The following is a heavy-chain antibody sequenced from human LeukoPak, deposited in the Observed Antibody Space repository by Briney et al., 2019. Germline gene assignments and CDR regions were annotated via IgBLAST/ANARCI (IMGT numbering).Heavy chain of an antibody. J-gene: IGHJ4*02. D-gene: IGHD3-10*01. CDR2: ISWNSGSI. V-gene: IGHV3-9*01. CDR3: AKVGEVDYYFDY. Sequence: PGGSLGLSCAASGFTFDDYAMHWVRQAPGKGLEWVSGISWNSGSIGYADSVKGRFTISRDNAKNSLYLQMNSLRAEDTALYYCAKVGEVDYYFDYWGQGTLVTVSS. CDR1: GFTFDDYA.